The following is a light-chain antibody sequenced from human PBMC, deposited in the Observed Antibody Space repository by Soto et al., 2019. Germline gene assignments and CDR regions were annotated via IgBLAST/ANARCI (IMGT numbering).Light chain of an antibody. CDR1: TGAVTSGHY. CDR3: LVIFGGVGEV. V-gene: IGLV7-46*01. Sequence: QAVVTQEPSLTVSPGGTVTLSCGSSTGAVTSGHYPHWFQQKPGQAPRTLIYDTSNKHSWTPARFSGSLLGGKAALTLSGAQPEDEADYYCLVIFGGVGEVFGTGTKLTVL. CDR2: DTS. J-gene: IGLJ1*01.